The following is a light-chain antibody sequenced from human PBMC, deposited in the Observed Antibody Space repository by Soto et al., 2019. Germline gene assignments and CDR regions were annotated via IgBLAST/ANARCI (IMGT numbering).Light chain of an antibody. CDR3: FPFTTTSTHV. CDR2: EVN. Sequence: QSALTQPASLSGSPGQSITSSCTGTSSDIGAYDYVSWFQQHPGKAPKLMISEVNNRPSGVSNRFSGSKSGNTAYLTISGLQVEDEAEYFCFPFTTTSTHVFGTGTKVTVL. J-gene: IGLJ1*01. V-gene: IGLV2-14*01. CDR1: SSDIGAYDY.